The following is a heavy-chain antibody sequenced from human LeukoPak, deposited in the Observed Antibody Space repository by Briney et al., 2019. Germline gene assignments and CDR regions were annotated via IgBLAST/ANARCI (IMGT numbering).Heavy chain of an antibody. CDR3: ASVRYYYGSGTWDDY. Sequence: PSETLSLTCAVYGGSSSGYYWSWIRQPPGKGLEWIGEINHSGSTNYNPSLKSRVTISVDTSKNQFSLKLSSVTAADTAVYYCASVRYYYGSGTWDDYWGQGTLVTVSS. V-gene: IGHV4-34*01. CDR2: INHSGST. J-gene: IGHJ4*02. CDR1: GGSSSGYY. D-gene: IGHD3-10*01.